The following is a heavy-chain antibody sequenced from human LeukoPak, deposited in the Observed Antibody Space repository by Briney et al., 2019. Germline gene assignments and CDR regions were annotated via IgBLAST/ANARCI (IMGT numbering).Heavy chain of an antibody. CDR2: INHSGST. Sequence: SETLSPTCAVYGGSFSGYYWSWIRQPPGKGLEWIGEINHSGSTNYNPSLKGRVTISVDTSKNQFSLKLSSVTAADTAVYYCARDYGSGSPNLDYWGQGTLVTVSS. J-gene: IGHJ4*02. D-gene: IGHD3-10*01. CDR1: GGSFSGYY. CDR3: ARDYGSGSPNLDY. V-gene: IGHV4-34*01.